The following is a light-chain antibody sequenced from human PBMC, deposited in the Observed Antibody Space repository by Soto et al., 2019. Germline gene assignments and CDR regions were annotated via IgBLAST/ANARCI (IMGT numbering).Light chain of an antibody. CDR1: QSVSSSY. Sequence: EIVLTQSPGTLSLSPGERATLSCWASQSVSSSYLAWYQQKPGQAPRLLIDGASSRATGIPDRFSGSGSGTDFTLTISRLEPEDCAVYYCQHYGSSRWTFGQGTKVEIK. CDR2: GAS. J-gene: IGKJ1*01. CDR3: QHYGSSRWT. V-gene: IGKV3-20*01.